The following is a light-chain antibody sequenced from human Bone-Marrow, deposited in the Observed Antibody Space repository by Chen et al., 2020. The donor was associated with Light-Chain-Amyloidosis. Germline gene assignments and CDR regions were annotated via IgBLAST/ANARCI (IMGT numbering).Light chain of an antibody. V-gene: IGLV3-21*02. CDR1: NIGTTS. CDR3: QVWDRSSDRPV. Sequence: SYVLTQPSSVSVAPGQTATIACGGNNIGTTSVHWYQQTPGQAPLLVVYEHSDRPSGIPGRLSDSNSVTTATLTVSRVEAGDDADYYCQVWDRSSDRPVFGGGTKLTVL. J-gene: IGLJ3*02. CDR2: EHS.